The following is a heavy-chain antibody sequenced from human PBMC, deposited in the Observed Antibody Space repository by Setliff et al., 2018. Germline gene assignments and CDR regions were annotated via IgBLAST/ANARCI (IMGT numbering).Heavy chain of an antibody. D-gene: IGHD3-22*01. J-gene: IGHJ6*03. Sequence: GESLRLSCVASGFDFSSYGMTWVRRAPGKGLEWISYISTSSTIIYHADSVKGRFTVSRDNANHSLHLQMNSLRAEDTAVYFCARLALTGYDTSGYYYALDYYYYMDVWGKGTTVTVSS. CDR2: ISTSSTII. V-gene: IGHV3-48*01. CDR3: ARLALTGYDTSGYYYALDYYYYMDV. CDR1: GFDFSSYG.